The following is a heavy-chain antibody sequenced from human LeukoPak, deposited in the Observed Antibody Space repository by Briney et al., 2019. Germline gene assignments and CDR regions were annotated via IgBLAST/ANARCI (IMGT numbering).Heavy chain of an antibody. D-gene: IGHD2-15*01. CDR2: ISSSSSTI. CDR3: ARGDCSGGSCYLSLTTIDY. V-gene: IGHV3-48*01. CDR1: GFTFSSYW. J-gene: IGHJ4*02. Sequence: GGSLRLSCAASGFTFSSYWMSWVRQAPGKGLEWLSYISSSSSTIYYADSVKGRFTISRDNAKNSLYLQMNSLRAEDTAVYYCARGDCSGGSCYLSLTTIDYWGQGTLVTVSS.